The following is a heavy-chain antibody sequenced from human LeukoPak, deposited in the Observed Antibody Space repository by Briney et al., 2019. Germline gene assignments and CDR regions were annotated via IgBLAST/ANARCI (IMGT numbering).Heavy chain of an antibody. V-gene: IGHV1-69*10. CDR3: AGIPVFGVVLHQEPV. Sequence: GASVKVSCKASGVTFSDYALNWVRQAPGQGLEWMGVFIPILDTANSTQKFQGRLTITADISTNTAYMELSSLRFDDTAVYFCAGIPVFGVVLHQEPVWGKGTTVTVSS. J-gene: IGHJ6*03. CDR2: FIPILDTA. CDR1: GVTFSDYA. D-gene: IGHD3-3*01.